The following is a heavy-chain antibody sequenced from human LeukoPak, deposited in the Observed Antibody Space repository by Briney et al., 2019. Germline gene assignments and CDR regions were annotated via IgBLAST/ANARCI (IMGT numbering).Heavy chain of an antibody. V-gene: IGHV3-30*10. Sequence: GGSLRLSCAASGFTFSSYLMHWVRQAPGKGLEWVAVISYDGTNVYYTDSVKGRFTISRDNSENTLFLQMNSLRGEDTAVYYCARVGEGRFIEDYWGQGTLVTVSS. CDR3: ARVGEGRFIEDY. D-gene: IGHD3-10*01. CDR2: ISYDGTNV. J-gene: IGHJ4*02. CDR1: GFTFSSYL.